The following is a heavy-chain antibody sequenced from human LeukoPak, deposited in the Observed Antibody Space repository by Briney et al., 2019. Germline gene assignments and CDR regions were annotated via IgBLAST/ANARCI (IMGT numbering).Heavy chain of an antibody. V-gene: IGHV4-59*08. Sequence: SETLSLTCTVSGGSISSYYWSWIRQPPGKGLEWIGYIYYSGSTNYNLSLKSRVTISVDTSKNQFSLKLSSVTAADTAVYYCARRPDIVVGWFDPWGQGTLVTVSS. D-gene: IGHD2-15*01. CDR3: ARRPDIVVGWFDP. CDR2: IYYSGST. CDR1: GGSISSYY. J-gene: IGHJ5*02.